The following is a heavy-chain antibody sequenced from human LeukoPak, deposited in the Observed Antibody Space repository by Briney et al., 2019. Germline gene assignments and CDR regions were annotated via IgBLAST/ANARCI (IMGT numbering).Heavy chain of an antibody. CDR1: GFTFSNYA. V-gene: IGHV3-23*01. D-gene: IGHD1-7*01. J-gene: IGHJ4*02. CDR2: ISARDGRT. CDR3: AKDADNWKYGADY. Sequence: GGSLRLSYAASGFTFSNYAMSWVRQAPGKGLQWVSTISARDGRTYYTDSVKGRFTISRDNSKNTLYLQMNSLRTDDTAVYYCAKDADNWKYGADYWGQGTLVTVSS.